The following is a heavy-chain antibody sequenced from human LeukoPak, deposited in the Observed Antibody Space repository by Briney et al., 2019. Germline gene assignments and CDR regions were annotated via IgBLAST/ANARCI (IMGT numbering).Heavy chain of an antibody. Sequence: SETLSLTCTVSGGSISDYYWNWIRQPAGKGLEWIGRIYASGSTNYNPSLRSRVTISVDKSKNQFSLKLTSATAADTAVYYCARSYLGGTYYDWFDPSGQGTLVTVSS. CDR2: IYASGST. D-gene: IGHD1-26*01. J-gene: IGHJ5*02. V-gene: IGHV4-4*07. CDR1: GGSISDYY. CDR3: ARSYLGGTYYDWFDP.